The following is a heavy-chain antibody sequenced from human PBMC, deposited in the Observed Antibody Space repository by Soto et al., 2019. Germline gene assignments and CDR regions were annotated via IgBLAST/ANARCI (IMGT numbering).Heavy chain of an antibody. CDR2: IYYSGST. CDR1: GGSISSGDYY. J-gene: IGHJ3*02. Sequence: TLSLTCTVSGGSISSGDYYWSWIRQPPGKGLEWIGYIYYSGSTYYNPSLKSRVTISVDTSKNQFSLKLSSVTAADTAVYYCARRTSYCSSTSCYINAFDIWGQGTTVTVSS. D-gene: IGHD2-2*02. V-gene: IGHV4-30-4*01. CDR3: ARRTSYCSSTSCYINAFDI.